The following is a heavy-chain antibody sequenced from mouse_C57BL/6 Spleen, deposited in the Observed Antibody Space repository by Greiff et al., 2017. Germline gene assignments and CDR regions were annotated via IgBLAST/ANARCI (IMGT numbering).Heavy chain of an antibody. V-gene: IGHV5-17*01. CDR2: ISSGSSTI. Sequence: EVQGVESGGGLVKPGGSLKLSCAASGFTFSDYGMHWVRQAPEKGLEWVAYISSGSSTIYYADTVKGRFTISRDNAKNTLFLQMTSLRSEDTAMYYCARPENYGSSYLYAMDYWGQGTSVTVSS. CDR1: GFTFSDYG. J-gene: IGHJ4*01. CDR3: ARPENYGSSYLYAMDY. D-gene: IGHD1-1*01.